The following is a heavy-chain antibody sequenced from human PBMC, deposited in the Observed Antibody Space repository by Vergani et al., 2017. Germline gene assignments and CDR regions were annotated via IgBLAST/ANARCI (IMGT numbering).Heavy chain of an antibody. V-gene: IGHV5-51*01. Sequence: EVQLVQSGAEVKKPGESLKISCKGSGYSFTSYWIVWVRQMPGKGLEWMGIIYPGDSDTRYSPSFQGQVTISADKSISTAYLQWSSLKASDTAMYYCARLRITMVRGVTYYYYGMDVWGQGTTVTVSS. CDR1: GYSFTSYW. J-gene: IGHJ6*02. CDR3: ARLRITMVRGVTYYYYGMDV. CDR2: IYPGDSDT. D-gene: IGHD3-10*01.